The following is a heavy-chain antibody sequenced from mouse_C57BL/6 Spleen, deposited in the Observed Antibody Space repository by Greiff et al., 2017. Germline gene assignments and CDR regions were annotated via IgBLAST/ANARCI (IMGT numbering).Heavy chain of an antibody. D-gene: IGHD2-4*01. J-gene: IGHJ3*01. Sequence: EVKLQESGGGLVQPKGSLKLSCAASGFSFNTYAMNWVRQAPGTGLEWVARIRSKSNNYATYYADSVKDRFTISRDDSESMLYLQMNNLKTEDTAMYYCVRRGDYYDYDGFAYWGQGTLVTVSA. CDR2: IRSKSNNYAT. V-gene: IGHV10-1*01. CDR1: GFSFNTYA. CDR3: VRRGDYYDYDGFAY.